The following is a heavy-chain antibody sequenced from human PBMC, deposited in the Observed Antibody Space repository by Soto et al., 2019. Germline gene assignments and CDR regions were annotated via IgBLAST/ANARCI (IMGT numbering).Heavy chain of an antibody. V-gene: IGHV3-74*01. Sequence: PGGSLRLSCAASGFTFSSYWMHWVRQAPGKGLVWVSRINSDGSSTSYADSVKGRFTISRDNAKNTLYLQMNSLRAEDTAVYYCARSPSYYYDSSGYYSAYWGQGTLVTVS. CDR3: ARSPSYYYDSSGYYSAY. CDR1: GFTFSSYW. CDR2: INSDGSST. D-gene: IGHD3-22*01. J-gene: IGHJ4*02.